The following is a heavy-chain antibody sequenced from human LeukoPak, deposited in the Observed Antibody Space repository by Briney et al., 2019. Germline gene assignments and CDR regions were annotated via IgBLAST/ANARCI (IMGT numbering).Heavy chain of an antibody. J-gene: IGHJ4*02. CDR2: IYGGGST. CDR3: ASWPVGWYGEDS. D-gene: IGHD6-19*01. V-gene: IGHV3-53*01. Sequence: PGGSLRPSCAATGLSVSSNFMSWVRQAPGKGLEWVSVIYGGGSTYYADSVKGRFTISRDTPKNTLYLQMNSLRVEDTAVYYCASWPVGWYGEDSWGQGTLVTASS. CDR1: GLSVSSNF.